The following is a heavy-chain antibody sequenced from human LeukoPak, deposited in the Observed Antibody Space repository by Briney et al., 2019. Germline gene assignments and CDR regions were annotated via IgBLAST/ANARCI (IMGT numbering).Heavy chain of an antibody. CDR1: GFPFSSYA. V-gene: IGHV3-30*02. Sequence: GGSLRLSCAASGFPFSSYAMHWVRQAPGKGLEWVAFIRHGGSNKYHSNSVQGRFTISRDNSRNTLYLQLNSLRPEDTAVYYCTKVRLLGALDDAFDVWGQGTMVTVSS. CDR2: IRHGGSNK. CDR3: TKVRLLGALDDAFDV. D-gene: IGHD7-27*01. J-gene: IGHJ3*01.